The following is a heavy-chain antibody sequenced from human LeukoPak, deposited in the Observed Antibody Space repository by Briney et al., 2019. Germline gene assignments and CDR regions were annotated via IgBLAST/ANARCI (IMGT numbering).Heavy chain of an antibody. Sequence: GTLRLSCAASGSTFSSYGMHWVRQAPGKGLEWVAFIRYDGSNKYYADSVKGRFTISRDNSKNTLYLQMNSLRAEDTAVYYCAKAAVAAAYYYYYMDVWGKGTTVTISS. D-gene: IGHD6-19*01. CDR1: GSTFSSYG. V-gene: IGHV3-30*02. CDR2: IRYDGSNK. J-gene: IGHJ6*03. CDR3: AKAAVAAAYYYYYMDV.